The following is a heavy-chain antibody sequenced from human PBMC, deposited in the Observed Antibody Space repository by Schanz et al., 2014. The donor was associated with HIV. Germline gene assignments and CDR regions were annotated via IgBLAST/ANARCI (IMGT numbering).Heavy chain of an antibody. CDR2: IKSRTDGETI. J-gene: IGHJ3*02. D-gene: IGHD2-8*02. Sequence: EVQLVESGGGLVKPGGSLRLSCVASGLTFNKVWLTWVRQVPGKGLEWVGRIKSRTDGETIDYAAAVKGRFTISRDDSKNTLYLQMNSLKTEDTAVYSCASRYCTGVRCFMRGFDAFDIWGHGTMVTVSS. CDR1: GLTFNKVW. V-gene: IGHV3-15*01. CDR3: ASRYCTGVRCFMRGFDAFDI.